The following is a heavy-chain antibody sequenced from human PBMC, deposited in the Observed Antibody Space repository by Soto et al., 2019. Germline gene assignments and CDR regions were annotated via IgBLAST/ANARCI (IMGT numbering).Heavy chain of an antibody. V-gene: IGHV1-46*01. Sequence: ASVKVSCKASGYTFTGYYMHWVRQAPGQGLEWMGWINPSGGSTSYAQKFQGRVTMTRDTSTSTVYMELSSLRSEDTAVYYCATGVFGVVANIYYMDVWGKGTTVTVSS. CDR2: INPSGGST. CDR1: GYTFTGYY. CDR3: ATGVFGVVANIYYMDV. J-gene: IGHJ6*03. D-gene: IGHD3-3*01.